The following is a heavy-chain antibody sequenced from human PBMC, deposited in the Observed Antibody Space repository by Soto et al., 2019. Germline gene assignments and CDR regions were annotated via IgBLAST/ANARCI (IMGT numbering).Heavy chain of an antibody. D-gene: IGHD2-2*01. CDR1: GFTFSNYW. CDR2: INGDGGAT. CDR3: TRDEFQPGDS. Sequence: GGSLRLSCEVSGFTFSNYWMSWFRQAPGKGLEWLANINGDGGATFYLASVEGRFTVSRDNAKNSLYLQMNSLRVDDTALYYCTRDEFQPGDSWGQGTVVTVSS. V-gene: IGHV3-7*01. J-gene: IGHJ4*02.